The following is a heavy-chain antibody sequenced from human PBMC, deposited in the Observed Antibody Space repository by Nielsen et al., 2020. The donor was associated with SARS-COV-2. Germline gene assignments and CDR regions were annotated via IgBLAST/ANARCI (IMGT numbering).Heavy chain of an antibody. J-gene: IGHJ6*03. CDR2: ISGYNGDT. CDR1: GYTFTNYG. CDR3: SRPITNNYYYYYMDV. D-gene: IGHD5-24*01. V-gene: IGHV1-18*04. Sequence: ASVKVSCKASGYTFTNYGISWVRQAPGQGLEWMGWISGYNGDTNYAQKFQGRVTRTTDTSTSTAYMELRSLRSDDTAVYYCSRPITNNYYYYYMDVWGKGTTVTVSS.